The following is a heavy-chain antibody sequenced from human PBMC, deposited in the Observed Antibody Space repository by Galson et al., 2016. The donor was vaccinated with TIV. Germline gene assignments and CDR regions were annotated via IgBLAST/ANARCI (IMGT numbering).Heavy chain of an antibody. D-gene: IGHD3/OR15-3a*01. CDR2: INSPGDTT. J-gene: IGHJ3*01. CDR3: AKDRMTWTLRGALDV. V-gene: IGHV3-23*01. Sequence: SLRLSCAASGFAFNTYTMDWVRQAPGKGLEWIGVINSPGDTTYYGDSVKGRFTISRDNSKNTLYLQLTSLRVEDTAVYYCAKDRMTWTLRGALDVWGRGTVVTVSS. CDR1: GFAFNTYT.